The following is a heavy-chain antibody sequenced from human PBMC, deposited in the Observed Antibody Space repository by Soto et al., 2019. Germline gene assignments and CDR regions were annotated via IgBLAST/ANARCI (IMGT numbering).Heavy chain of an antibody. CDR1: GFTFSSYA. CDR3: AKDPPRSSVTTKNYYYYGMDV. V-gene: IGHV3-23*01. Sequence: GGSLRLSCAASGFTFSSYAMSWFRQAPGKGLEWVSAISGSGGSTYYADSVKGRFTISRDNSKNTLYLQMNSLRAEDTAVYYCAKDPPRSSVTTKNYYYYGMDVWGQGTTVTVSS. CDR2: ISGSGGST. J-gene: IGHJ6*02. D-gene: IGHD4-17*01.